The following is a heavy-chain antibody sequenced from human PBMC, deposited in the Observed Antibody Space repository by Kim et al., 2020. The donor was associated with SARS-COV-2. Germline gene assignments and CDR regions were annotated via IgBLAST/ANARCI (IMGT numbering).Heavy chain of an antibody. D-gene: IGHD3-3*01. V-gene: IGHV1-8*01. J-gene: IGHJ4*02. Sequence: GYAQKFQGRVTMTRNTSISKAYMELGSLRSEDTAVYYCARGIRFLEWSYWGQGTLVTVSS. CDR3: ARGIRFLEWSY.